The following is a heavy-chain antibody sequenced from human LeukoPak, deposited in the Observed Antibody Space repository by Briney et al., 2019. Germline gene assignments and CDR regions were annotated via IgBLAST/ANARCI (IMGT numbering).Heavy chain of an antibody. Sequence: SGTLSLTCAVYGGSFSGYYWSWIRQPPGKGLEWIGEINHSGSTNYNPSLKSRVTISVDTSKNQFSLKLSSVTAADTAVYYCARGHTMVRGVNYFDYWGQGTLVTVSS. V-gene: IGHV4-34*01. J-gene: IGHJ4*02. CDR1: GGSFSGYY. CDR2: INHSGST. D-gene: IGHD3-10*01. CDR3: ARGHTMVRGVNYFDY.